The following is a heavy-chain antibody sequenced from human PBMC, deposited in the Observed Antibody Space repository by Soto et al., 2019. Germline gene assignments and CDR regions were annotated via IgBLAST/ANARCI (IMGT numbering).Heavy chain of an antibody. V-gene: IGHV3-23*01. CDR3: AKGNGFWSGPWTKYYYYYYMDV. CDR1: GFTFSSYA. D-gene: IGHD3-3*01. J-gene: IGHJ6*03. CDR2: ISGSGGST. Sequence: GGSLRLSCAASGFTFSSYAMSWVRQAPGKGLEWVSAISGSGGSTYYADSVKGRFTISRDNSKNTLYLQMNSLRAEDTAVYYCAKGNGFWSGPWTKYYYYYYMDVWGKGTTVTVSS.